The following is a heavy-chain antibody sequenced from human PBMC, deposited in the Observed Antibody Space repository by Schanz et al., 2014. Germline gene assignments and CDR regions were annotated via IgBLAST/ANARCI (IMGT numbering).Heavy chain of an antibody. V-gene: IGHV1-18*01. CDR1: GYTFTRSG. CDR2: ISADNGNT. D-gene: IGHD1-26*01. J-gene: IGHJ4*02. CDR3: ARDRDQWDGNFCDF. Sequence: QVQLVQSGAEVKKPGASVRVSCKASGYTFTRSGISWVRQAPGQGLEWMGWISADNGNTNYAQRLQGRVTMTTDTSTSTAYMELRSLRSDDTAVYYCARDRDQWDGNFCDFWGQGTLVTVSS.